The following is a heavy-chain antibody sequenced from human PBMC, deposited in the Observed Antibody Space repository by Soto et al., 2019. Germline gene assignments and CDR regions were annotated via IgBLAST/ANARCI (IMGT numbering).Heavy chain of an antibody. D-gene: IGHD2-21*01. V-gene: IGHV4-4*07. J-gene: IGHJ6*01. CDR3: ARDNRIKVNPAKVAYGIDG. CDR1: GGSINSYW. CDR2: VYHSGGT. Sequence: KRSETLSLSCRVSGGSINSYWWSWIRQPAGKGLEWIGRVYHSGGTHNNPSLNGRLTISVDKSKNQFYLRLTSVTAADTAVYYCARDNRIKVNPAKVAYGIDGWGQGNTVT.